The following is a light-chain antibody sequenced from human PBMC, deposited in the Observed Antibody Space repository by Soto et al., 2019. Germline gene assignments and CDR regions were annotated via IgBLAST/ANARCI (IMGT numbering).Light chain of an antibody. J-gene: IGKJ5*01. V-gene: IGKV3-11*01. Sequence: EIVLTQSPATLSLSPGERATLSCRASPSVTNFLAWYQQKPGQAPRLLIYGAFNRATGIPARFSGSGSGTDFTLTISSLEPEDSAIYYCQQRNIWPPVTFGQGTRLDSK. CDR1: PSVTNF. CDR2: GAF. CDR3: QQRNIWPPVT.